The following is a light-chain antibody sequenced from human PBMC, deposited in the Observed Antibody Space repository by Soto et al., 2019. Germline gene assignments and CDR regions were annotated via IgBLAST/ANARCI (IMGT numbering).Light chain of an antibody. V-gene: IGLV2-23*01. CDR1: SSDVGSYNL. J-gene: IGLJ3*02. Sequence: QSALTQPASVSGSPGQSITISCTGTSSDVGSYNLVSWYQHHPGKAPKLIIYEGSKRRSGISNRFSGSKSGNTASLTISGLQAEDEADFHCCSYADNHILLFGGGTKLTVL. CDR3: CSYADNHILL. CDR2: EGS.